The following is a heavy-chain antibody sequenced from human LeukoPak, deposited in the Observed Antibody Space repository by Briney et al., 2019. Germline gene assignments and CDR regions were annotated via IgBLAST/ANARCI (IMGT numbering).Heavy chain of an antibody. D-gene: IGHD1-26*01. CDR1: GGSISSSGYY. V-gene: IGHV4-39*01. CDR3: ARHEYSGSYYGLSWFDP. J-gene: IGHJ5*02. CDR2: IYYSGST. Sequence: SETLSLTCTVSGGSISSSGYYWGWIRQPPGKGLEWIASIYYSGSTYYNPSLKSRVTISVDTSKNQLSLKLSSLTAADTAVYYYARHEYSGSYYGLSWFDPWGQGTLVTVSS.